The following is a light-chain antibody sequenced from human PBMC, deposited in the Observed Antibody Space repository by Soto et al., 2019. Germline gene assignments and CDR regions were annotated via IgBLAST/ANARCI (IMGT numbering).Light chain of an antibody. CDR2: DAS. CDR1: QSVSIS. V-gene: IGKV3-11*01. Sequence: EIVLTQSPATLSLSPGERATLSCRASQSVSISLAWYQQKPGQAPRLLIYDASNRATGIPARFSGSGSGTDFTLTISSLEPEDFAVYYCQQRSNWPRTFGQGTKLEIK. CDR3: QQRSNWPRT. J-gene: IGKJ2*01.